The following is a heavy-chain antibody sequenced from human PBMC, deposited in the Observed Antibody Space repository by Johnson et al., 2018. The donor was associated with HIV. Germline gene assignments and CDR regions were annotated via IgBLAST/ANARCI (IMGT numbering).Heavy chain of an antibody. J-gene: IGHJ3*02. D-gene: IGHD3-16*02. CDR1: GFTFSSYA. CDR2: ISYDGSNK. V-gene: IGHV3-30-3*01. CDR3: VRAHLIYPKNAYDM. Sequence: QVQLVESGGGVVQPGRSLRLSCAASGFTFSSYAMHWVRQAPGKGLEWVAVISYDGSNKYYADYVKGRFSISRDNVNNSVFLLLNNLRVEDTAVYFCVRAHLIYPKNAYDMWGPGTMVTVSS.